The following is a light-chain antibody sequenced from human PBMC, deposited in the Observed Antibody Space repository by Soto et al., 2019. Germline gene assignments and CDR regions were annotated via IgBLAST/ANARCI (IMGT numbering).Light chain of an antibody. V-gene: IGLV1-44*01. CDR1: SSNIGSHP. CDR2: GDN. CDR3: ASWDNSLNGLSV. J-gene: IGLJ1*01. Sequence: QPLLTQPPSASGTPGQRFSIACSGSSSNIGSHPVNWYQQLPGTAPKLLLYGDNQRPSVVPDRFSGSKSGTSASLAISGLQSEDEAHYYCASWDNSLNGLSVFGTGTKVTVL.